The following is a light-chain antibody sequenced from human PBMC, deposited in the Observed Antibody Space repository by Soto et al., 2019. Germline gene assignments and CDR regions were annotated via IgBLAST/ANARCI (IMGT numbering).Light chain of an antibody. J-gene: IGLJ2*01. V-gene: IGLV4-69*01. Sequence: QPVLTHSPSASASLGASVKLTCTLSSGHSSYAISWHQQQPEKGPRFLMKLNSDGSHNKGDGIPDRFSGSSSGAERYLTISSLQSEDEADYYCQTWGTWRLLGGGTKLTVL. CDR3: QTWGTWRL. CDR2: LNSDGSH. CDR1: SGHSSYA.